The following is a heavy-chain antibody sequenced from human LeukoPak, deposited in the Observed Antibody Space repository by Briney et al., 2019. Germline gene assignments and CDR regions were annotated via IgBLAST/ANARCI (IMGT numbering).Heavy chain of an antibody. Sequence: SETLSLTCAVYGGSFSGYYWSWIRQPPGKGLEWIGEINHSGSTNYNPSLKSRVTISVDTSKNQFSLKLSSVTAADTAVYYCARGVGSSSWYPHLYLVYWGQETLVTVSS. CDR2: INHSGST. V-gene: IGHV4-34*01. D-gene: IGHD6-13*01. CDR3: ARGVGSSSWYPHLYLVY. CDR1: GGSFSGYY. J-gene: IGHJ4*02.